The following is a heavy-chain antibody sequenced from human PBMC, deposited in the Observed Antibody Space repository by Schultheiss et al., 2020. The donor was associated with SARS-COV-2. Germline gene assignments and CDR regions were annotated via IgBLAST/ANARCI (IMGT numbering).Heavy chain of an antibody. V-gene: IGHV3-23*01. CDR1: EFIFSICA. CDR2: ISSSGATT. CDR3: AREQGLGGYFDY. Sequence: GESLKISCAASEFIFSICAMNWVRQAPGKGLEWVSTISSSGATTYYTDSVKGRFTISRDNSKNMLYLQMNSLRAEDTAVYYCAREQGLGGYFDYWGQGTLVTVSS. D-gene: IGHD6-19*01. J-gene: IGHJ4*02.